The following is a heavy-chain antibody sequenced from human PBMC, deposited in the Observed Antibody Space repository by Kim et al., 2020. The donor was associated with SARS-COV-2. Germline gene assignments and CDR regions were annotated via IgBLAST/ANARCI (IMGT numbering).Heavy chain of an antibody. CDR1: GFTFSSYA. Sequence: GGSLRLSCAASGFTFSSYAMSWVRQAPGKGLEWVSVIGVSVVNTYYADSVKGRFTISRDNSKNTLHLQMNSLRDEDTAVYYCAKEVARGSGLFDYWGQGTLVTVSS. J-gene: IGHJ4*02. V-gene: IGHV3-23*01. CDR2: IGVSVVNT. D-gene: IGHD3-10*01. CDR3: AKEVARGSGLFDY.